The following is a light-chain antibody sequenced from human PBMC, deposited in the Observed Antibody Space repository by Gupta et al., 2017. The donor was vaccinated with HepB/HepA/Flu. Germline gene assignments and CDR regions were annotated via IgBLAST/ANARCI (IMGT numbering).Light chain of an antibody. Sequence: SALPQPASVPGSPVQSLTISCTGTSSDVGGYNYVSWYQQHPGKAPKLMIYDVSKRPSGGANRFSGSKSGNTASLTISGLQAEDEDDYYCSSYTSSNNWVFGGGTKLTVL. J-gene: IGLJ3*02. CDR2: DVS. V-gene: IGLV2-14*01. CDR3: SSYTSSNNWV. CDR1: SSDVGGYNY.